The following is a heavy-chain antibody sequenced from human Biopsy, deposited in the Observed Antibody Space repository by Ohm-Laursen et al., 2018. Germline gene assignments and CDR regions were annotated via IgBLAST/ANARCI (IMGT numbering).Heavy chain of an antibody. D-gene: IGHD3-9*01. CDR2: NIPTLGTG. J-gene: IGHJ1*01. Sequence: GASVKVSCKASGYTFTGYHVHWVRQAPGQGLEWLGGNIPTLGTGNYAQKFQDRVTVAADTSTSTATMELRSLRSDDTAVYYCATKLTGYFHHWGQGTLVIVSS. CDR3: ATKLTGYFHH. V-gene: IGHV1-69*06. CDR1: GYTFTGYH.